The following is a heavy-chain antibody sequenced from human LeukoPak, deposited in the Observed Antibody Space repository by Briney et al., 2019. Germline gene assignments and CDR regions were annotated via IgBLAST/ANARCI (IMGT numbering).Heavy chain of an antibody. J-gene: IGHJ4*02. V-gene: IGHV4-30-4*01. D-gene: IGHD2-2*02. CDR1: GGSISSGDYY. CDR3: ASGLVVPAAIDY. CDR2: IYYSGTT. Sequence: SETLSLTCTVSGGSISSGDYYWSWIRQPPGKGLEWIGYIYYSGTTFYNPSLKSRVIISLNTSKNQFSLRLSSVTAADTAVYYCASGLVVPAAIDYWGQGTLVTVSS.